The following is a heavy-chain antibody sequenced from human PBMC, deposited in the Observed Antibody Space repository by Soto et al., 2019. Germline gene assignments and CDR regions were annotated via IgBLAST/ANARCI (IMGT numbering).Heavy chain of an antibody. J-gene: IGHJ4*02. CDR1: GFTFSDSA. V-gene: IGHV3-73*02. CDR3: TTQEGEPRRNV. Sequence: EVQLVESGGGLVQPGGSLKLSCAASGFTFSDSAMHWVRQASGKGLEWVARIRSRAKNYATAYSASVKGRFTISRDDSKNTAYLQMNSLKTEDTAVYYCTTQEGEPRRNVWRQGTLVTVSS. CDR2: IRSRAKNYAT. D-gene: IGHD2-21*01.